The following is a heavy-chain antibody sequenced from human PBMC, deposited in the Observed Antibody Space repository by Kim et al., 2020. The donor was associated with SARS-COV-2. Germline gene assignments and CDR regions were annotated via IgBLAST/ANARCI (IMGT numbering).Heavy chain of an antibody. J-gene: IGHJ6*03. Sequence: ASENVSCKASGYTFTSYAMNWVRQAPGQGLEWMGWINTNTGNPTYAQGFTGRFVFSLDTSVSTACLQISSLKAEDTAVYYCAVVASNYYYYYMDVWGKGTTVTVSS. CDR1: GYTFTSYA. V-gene: IGHV7-4-1*02. CDR3: AVVASNYYYYYMDV. CDR2: INTNTGNP. D-gene: IGHD2-15*01.